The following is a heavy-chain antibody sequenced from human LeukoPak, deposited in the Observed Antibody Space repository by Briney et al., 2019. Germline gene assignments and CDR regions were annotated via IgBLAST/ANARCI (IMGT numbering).Heavy chain of an antibody. D-gene: IGHD3-10*02. V-gene: IGHV4-59*06. CDR1: GGSISSYY. CDR3: ARYVQGSAANWFDP. J-gene: IGHJ5*02. CDR2: IYNTGST. Sequence: SETLSLTCTVSGGSISSYYWSWIRQHPGQGLEWIGYIYNTGSTYYNPSLKSRVTISLDTSKNQFSLKLSSVTAADTALYYCARYVQGSAANWFDPWGQGTLVTVSS.